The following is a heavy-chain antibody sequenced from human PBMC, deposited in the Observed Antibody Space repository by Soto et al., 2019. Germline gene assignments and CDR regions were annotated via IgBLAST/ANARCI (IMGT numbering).Heavy chain of an antibody. CDR1: GGSISSSSYY. CDR3: ARRDIVVVVAATLHAFDI. J-gene: IGHJ3*02. Sequence: QLQLQESGPGLVKPSETLSLTCTVSGGSISSSSYYWGWIRQPPGKGLEWIGSIYYSGSTYYNPSLKSRVTISVDTSKNRFSLKLSSVTAADTAVYYCARRDIVVVVAATLHAFDIWGQGTMVTVSS. CDR2: IYYSGST. D-gene: IGHD2-15*01. V-gene: IGHV4-39*01.